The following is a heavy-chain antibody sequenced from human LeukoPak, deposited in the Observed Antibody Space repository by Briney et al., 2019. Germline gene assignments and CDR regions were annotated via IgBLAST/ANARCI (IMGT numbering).Heavy chain of an antibody. CDR3: ASYYYDSSGYLRSGAFDI. D-gene: IGHD3-22*01. CDR1: GGSLSSGGYY. CDR2: IYYSGST. J-gene: IGHJ3*02. Sequence: PSETLSLTCTVSGGSLSSGGYYWSWIRQHPGKGLEWIGYIYYSGSTYYNPSLKSRVTISVDTSKNQFSLKLSSVTAADTAVYYCASYYYDSSGYLRSGAFDIWGQGTMVTVSS. V-gene: IGHV4-31*03.